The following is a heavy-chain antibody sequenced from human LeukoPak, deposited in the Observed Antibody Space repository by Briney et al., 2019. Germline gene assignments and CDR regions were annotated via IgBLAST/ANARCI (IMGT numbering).Heavy chain of an antibody. J-gene: IGHJ5*02. CDR2: ISAYNGNT. D-gene: IGHD3-22*01. CDR1: GYTFTSYG. Sequence: GASVKVSCKASGYTFTSYGISWVRQAPGQGLEWMGWISAYNGNTNCAQKLQGRVTMTTDTSTSTAYMELRSLRSDDTAVYYCARINYDSSGYGWFDPWGQGTLVTVSS. V-gene: IGHV1-18*01. CDR3: ARINYDSSGYGWFDP.